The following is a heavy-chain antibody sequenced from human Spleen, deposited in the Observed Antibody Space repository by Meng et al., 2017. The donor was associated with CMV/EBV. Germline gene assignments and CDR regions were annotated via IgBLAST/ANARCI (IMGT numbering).Heavy chain of an antibody. CDR2: ISSSGSTI. V-gene: IGHV3-48*03. CDR3: ARETRRKGMDV. Sequence: GGSLRLSCAASGFSFSSYEMNWVRQAPGKGLEWVSYISSSGSTIYNADSVKGRFTISRDTAKNSLFLQMNSLRAEDTAVYYCARETRRKGMDVWGQGTTVTVS. J-gene: IGHJ6*01. CDR1: GFSFSSYE.